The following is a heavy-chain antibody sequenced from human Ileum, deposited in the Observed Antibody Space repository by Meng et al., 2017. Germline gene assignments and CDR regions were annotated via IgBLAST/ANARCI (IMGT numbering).Heavy chain of an antibody. D-gene: IGHD2-15*01. V-gene: IGHV4-4*07. CDR3: ARESGRYCSGGSCYYHDAFDI. CDR1: GGSISSYY. J-gene: IGHJ3*02. CDR2: IYTSGST. Sequence: GSLSLSCTVSGGSISSYYWSWIRQPAGKGLEWIGRIYTSGSTNYNPSLKSRVTMSVDTSKNQFSLKLSSVTAADTAVYYCARESGRYCSGGSCYYHDAFDIWGQGTMVTVSS.